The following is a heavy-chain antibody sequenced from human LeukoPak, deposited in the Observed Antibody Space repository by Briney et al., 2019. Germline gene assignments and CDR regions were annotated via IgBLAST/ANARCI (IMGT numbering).Heavy chain of an antibody. J-gene: IGHJ4*02. V-gene: IGHV3-33*08. CDR3: ARDPTAYYDSSGYYLNTIDY. CDR2: IWYDGSNK. CDR1: GFTFSSYG. Sequence: GGSLRLSCAASGFTFSSYGMHWVRQAPGKGLEWVAVIWYDGSNKYYADSVKGRFTISRDNSKNTLYLQMISLRAEDTAVYYCARDPTAYYDSSGYYLNTIDYWGQGTLVTVSS. D-gene: IGHD3-22*01.